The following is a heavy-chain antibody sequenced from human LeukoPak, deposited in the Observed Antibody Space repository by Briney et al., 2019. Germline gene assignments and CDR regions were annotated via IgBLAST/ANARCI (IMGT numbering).Heavy chain of an antibody. CDR3: TRVGYIDEGIDY. CDR2: IKQDGSKK. V-gene: IGHV3-7*04. J-gene: IGHJ4*02. D-gene: IGHD5-24*01. Sequence: GGSLRLSCVASGFPFSSYWTTWVRQAPGKGLEWVANIKQDGSKKSYVDSVKGRFTISRDNAKNSLYLQMNSLRAEDTAIYYCTRVGYIDEGIDYWGQGTLVTVS. CDR1: GFPFSSYW.